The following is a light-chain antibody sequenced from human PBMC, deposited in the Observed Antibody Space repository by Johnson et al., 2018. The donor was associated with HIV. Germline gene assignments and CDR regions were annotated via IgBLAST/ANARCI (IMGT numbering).Light chain of an antibody. CDR1: SSNIGRNY. Sequence: QSVLTQPPSVSAAQGQMVTISCSGSSSNIGRNYVSWYRQLPGTAPKVLIYEDNKRPSGIPDRFSGSKSGTSATLGIAGLQTGDEADYYCGTWDNSLSTGAVFGTGTKVTVL. CDR2: EDN. V-gene: IGLV1-51*02. CDR3: GTWDNSLSTGAV. J-gene: IGLJ1*01.